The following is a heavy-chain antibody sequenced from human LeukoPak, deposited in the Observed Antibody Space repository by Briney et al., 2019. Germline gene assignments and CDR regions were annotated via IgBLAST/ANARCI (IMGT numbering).Heavy chain of an antibody. D-gene: IGHD3-16*01. CDR2: IYYSGST. CDR1: GGSISSSSYY. V-gene: IGHV4-39*01. J-gene: IGHJ4*02. CDR3: ARREGVGGQYYFDY. Sequence: PSETLSLTCTVSGGSISSSSYYWGWIRQPPGKGLEWIGSIYYSGSTYYNPSLKSRVTIAVDTSKNQFSLKLSSVTAADTAVYYCARREGVGGQYYFDYWGQGTLVTVSS.